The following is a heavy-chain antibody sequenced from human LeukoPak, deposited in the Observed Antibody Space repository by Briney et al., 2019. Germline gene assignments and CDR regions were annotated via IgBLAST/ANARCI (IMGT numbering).Heavy chain of an antibody. CDR3: ARAPKRRSYVPVPFDI. CDR1: GGSISPYY. J-gene: IGHJ3*02. Sequence: PSETLSLTCTVSGGSISPYYWGWIRQPPGKGLEWIGYIYYSGTTNYNPSLKSRVTISVDTSKNQFSLKLNSVTPADTAVYYCARAPKRRSYVPVPFDIWGQGTMVTVSS. D-gene: IGHD3-10*02. CDR2: IYYSGTT. V-gene: IGHV4-59*01.